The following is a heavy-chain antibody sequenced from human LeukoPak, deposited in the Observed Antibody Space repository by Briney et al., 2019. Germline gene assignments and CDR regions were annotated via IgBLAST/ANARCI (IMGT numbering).Heavy chain of an antibody. Sequence: PGRSLRLSCAASGFTFSSYGMHWVRQAPGKGLEWVAVIWYDGSNKYYADSVKGRFTISRDNSKNTLYLQMNSLGAEDTAVYYCARRYCSGGSCYSFRGDWFDPWGQGTLVTVSS. CDR1: GFTFSSYG. J-gene: IGHJ5*02. V-gene: IGHV3-33*08. D-gene: IGHD2-15*01. CDR2: IWYDGSNK. CDR3: ARRYCSGGSCYSFRGDWFDP.